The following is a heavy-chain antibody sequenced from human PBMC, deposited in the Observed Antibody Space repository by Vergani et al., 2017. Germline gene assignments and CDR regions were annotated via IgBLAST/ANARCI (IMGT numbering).Heavy chain of an antibody. Sequence: QVQLVQSGAEVKKPGASVKVSCKASGSTFTSYDINWVRQATGQGLEWMGWMNPNSGNTGYAQKFQGRVTMTRNTSISTAYMELSSLRSEDTAVYYCAGGGAIAAAGRGWFDPWGQGTLVTVSS. CDR1: GSTFTSYD. CDR3: AGGGAIAAAGRGWFDP. D-gene: IGHD6-13*01. J-gene: IGHJ5*02. V-gene: IGHV1-8*01. CDR2: MNPNSGNT.